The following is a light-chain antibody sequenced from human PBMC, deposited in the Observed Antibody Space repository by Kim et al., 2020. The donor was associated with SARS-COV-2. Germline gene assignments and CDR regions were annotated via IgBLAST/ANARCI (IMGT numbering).Light chain of an antibody. CDR1: KLGHKN. Sequence: SYELTQPPSVSVSPGQTASITCSGDKLGHKNVFWYQQKPGQSPVLVIYQDTKRPSGIPERFSGSNIGNTATLTISGTQAMDEADYYCQTLVSRTGVFGGG. J-gene: IGLJ3*02. CDR2: QDT. V-gene: IGLV3-1*01. CDR3: QTLVSRTGV.